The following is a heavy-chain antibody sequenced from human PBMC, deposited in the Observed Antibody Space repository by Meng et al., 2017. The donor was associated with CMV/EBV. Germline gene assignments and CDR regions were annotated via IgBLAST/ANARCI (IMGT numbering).Heavy chain of an antibody. D-gene: IGHD6-13*01. V-gene: IGHV1-2*02. CDR1: GYTFTGYY. J-gene: IGHJ4*02. CDR2: INPNSGGT. Sequence: QVRVVQSVAEVKKPGASVKVSCKASGYTFTGYYMHWVRQASGQGLEWMGWINPNSGGTNYAQKFQGRVTMTRDTSISTAYMELSRLRSDDTAVYYCARFMSSSWDHYFDYWGQGTLVTVSS. CDR3: ARFMSSSWDHYFDY.